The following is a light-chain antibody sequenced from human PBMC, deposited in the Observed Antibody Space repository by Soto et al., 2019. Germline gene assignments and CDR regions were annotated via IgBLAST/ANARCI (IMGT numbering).Light chain of an antibody. CDR2: GAS. CDR1: QSISDF. V-gene: IGKV3-20*01. Sequence: EIVLTQSPGTLSLSPGERATLYCRASQSISDFIAWHQQKPGQAPRLLIYGASYRATGIPDRFSGSGSGTEFTLTISRLEPEDFAVYYCQQYDNSPLIYTFGQGTKLEIK. J-gene: IGKJ2*01. CDR3: QQYDNSPLIYT.